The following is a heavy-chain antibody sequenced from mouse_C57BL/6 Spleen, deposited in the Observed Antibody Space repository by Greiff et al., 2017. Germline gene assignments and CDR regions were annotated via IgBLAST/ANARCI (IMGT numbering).Heavy chain of an antibody. CDR3: ARSRSNYTGVYAMDY. CDR1: GYTFTSYW. V-gene: IGHV1-61*01. Sequence: QVQLQQPGAELVRPGSSVKLSCKASGYTFTSYWMDWVKQRPGQGLEWIGNIYPSDSETHYNQKFKDKATLTVEKSSSTAYMQLSSLTSEDAAVYYCARSRSNYTGVYAMDYWGQGTSVTVSS. CDR2: IYPSDSET. J-gene: IGHJ4*01. D-gene: IGHD2-5*01.